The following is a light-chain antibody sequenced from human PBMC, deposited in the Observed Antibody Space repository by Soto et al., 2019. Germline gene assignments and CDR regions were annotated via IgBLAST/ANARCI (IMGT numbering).Light chain of an antibody. CDR3: QQYGSSPWT. CDR1: QSVSGSY. CDR2: AAS. Sequence: ENVLTQSPGTLSLSPGERATLSCRASQSVSGSYLAWYQQKPGQAPRLLIYAASRRATGIPDRFSGSGSGTDFTLTISRLEPEDFAVYYCQQYGSSPWTFGQGTKVDIK. V-gene: IGKV3-20*01. J-gene: IGKJ1*01.